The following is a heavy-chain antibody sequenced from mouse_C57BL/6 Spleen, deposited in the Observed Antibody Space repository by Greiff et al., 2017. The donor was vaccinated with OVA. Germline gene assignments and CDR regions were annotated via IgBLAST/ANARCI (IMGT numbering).Heavy chain of an antibody. D-gene: IGHD2-1*01. CDR1: GYTFTSYW. Sequence: QVQLQQPGAELVMPGASVKLSCKASGYTFTSYWMHWVKQRPGQGLEWIGEIDPSDSYTKYNQQFKGKSTLTVDKSSSTAYMQLISLTSDDSAVYDCARWEGNYEVIDYWGQGTSLTVSS. J-gene: IGHJ2*02. CDR2: IDPSDSYT. V-gene: IGHV1-69*01. CDR3: ARWEGNYEVIDY.